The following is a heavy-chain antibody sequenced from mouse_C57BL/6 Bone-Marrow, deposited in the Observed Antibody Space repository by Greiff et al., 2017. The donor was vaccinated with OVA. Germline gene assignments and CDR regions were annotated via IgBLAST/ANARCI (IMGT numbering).Heavy chain of an antibody. CDR1: GYTFTSYW. Sequence: QVQLQQPGTELVKPGASVKLSCKASGYTFTSYWMHWVKQRPGQGLEWIGNINPSSGGTNYNEKFKSKATLTVDKSSSTAYMQLSSLTSEDSAVYDCATYRNPWYFDVWGTGTTVTVSS. CDR3: ATYRNPWYFDV. D-gene: IGHD2-5*01. V-gene: IGHV1-53*01. CDR2: INPSSGGT. J-gene: IGHJ1*03.